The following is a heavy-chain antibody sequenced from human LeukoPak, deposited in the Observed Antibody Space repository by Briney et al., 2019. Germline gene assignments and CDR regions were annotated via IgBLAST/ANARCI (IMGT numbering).Heavy chain of an antibody. Sequence: ASVKVSCKASGGTFSSYAISWVRQAPGQGLEWMGGIIPIFGTANYAQKFQGRVTITTDESTSTAYMELSSLRSEDTAVYYCAREEDSSGYPDAFDICGQGTMVTVSS. D-gene: IGHD3-22*01. J-gene: IGHJ3*02. CDR1: GGTFSSYA. CDR3: AREEDSSGYPDAFDI. V-gene: IGHV1-69*05. CDR2: IIPIFGTA.